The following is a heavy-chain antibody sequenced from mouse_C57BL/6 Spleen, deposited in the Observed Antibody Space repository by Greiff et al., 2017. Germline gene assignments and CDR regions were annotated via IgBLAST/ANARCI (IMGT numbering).Heavy chain of an antibody. Sequence: VQLQQSGAELARPGASVKLSCKASGYTFTSYGISWVKQRTGQGLEWIGEIYPRSGNTYYNEKFKGKATLTADKSSSTAYMELRSLTSEDSAVYFCARREGGYYGYFDDWGQGTTLTVSS. V-gene: IGHV1-81*01. D-gene: IGHD2-3*01. J-gene: IGHJ2*01. CDR3: ARREGGYYGYFDD. CDR2: IYPRSGNT. CDR1: GYTFTSYG.